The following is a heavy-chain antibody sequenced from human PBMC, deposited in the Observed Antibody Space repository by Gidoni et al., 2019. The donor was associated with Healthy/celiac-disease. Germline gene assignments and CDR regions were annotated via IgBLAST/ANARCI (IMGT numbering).Heavy chain of an antibody. CDR2: ISGSGGST. CDR3: AKQLGYSSGWYDY. J-gene: IGHJ4*02. CDR1: GFPFSSYA. Sequence: EVQPLESGGGLVQPGGSLRLSCAASGFPFSSYAMSWVRQAPGKGLEWVSAISGSGGSTYYADSVKGRFTISRDNSKNTLYLQMNSLRAEDTAVYYCAKQLGYSSGWYDYWGQGTLVTVSS. V-gene: IGHV3-23*01. D-gene: IGHD6-19*01.